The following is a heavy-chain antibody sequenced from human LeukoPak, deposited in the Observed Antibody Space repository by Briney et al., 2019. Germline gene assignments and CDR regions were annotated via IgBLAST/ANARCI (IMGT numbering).Heavy chain of an antibody. CDR2: IWYDGSNK. J-gene: IGHJ4*02. CDR1: GFTFSSYG. CDR3: ARDQLLWFGVDY. V-gene: IGHV3-33*01. D-gene: IGHD3-10*01. Sequence: PGGSLRLSCAASGFTFSSYGVHWVRQAPGKGLEWVAVIWYDGSNKYYADSVKGRFTISRDNSKNTLYLQMNSLRAEDTAVYYCARDQLLWFGVDYWGQGTLVTVSS.